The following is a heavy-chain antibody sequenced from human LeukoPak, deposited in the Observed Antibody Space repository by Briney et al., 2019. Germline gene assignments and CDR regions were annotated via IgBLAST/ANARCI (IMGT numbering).Heavy chain of an antibody. V-gene: IGHV3-7*05. Sequence: GGSLRLSCAASGFTFSSYWMSWVRQAPGKGLEWVANIKKDGSEKYYVDSVKGRFTISRDNAKNSLYLQMNSLRAEDTAVYYCAKGSKYYYDSSGCFDYWGQGTLVTVSS. J-gene: IGHJ4*02. CDR2: IKKDGSEK. D-gene: IGHD3-22*01. CDR3: AKGSKYYYDSSGCFDY. CDR1: GFTFSSYW.